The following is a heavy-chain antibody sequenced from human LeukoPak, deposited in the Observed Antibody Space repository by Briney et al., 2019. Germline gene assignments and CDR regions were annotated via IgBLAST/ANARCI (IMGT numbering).Heavy chain of an antibody. CDR3: AKVSGNDDYGGNVLDY. V-gene: IGHV3-23*01. CDR1: GFTSSSYA. D-gene: IGHD4-23*01. CDR2: ISGSGGST. Sequence: GGSLRLSCAASGFTSSSYAMSWVRQAPGKGLEWVSAISGSGGSTYYAASVRGRFTISRDNSKNTLYLQMNSLRAEDTAVYYCAKVSGNDDYGGNVLDYWGQGTLVTVSS. J-gene: IGHJ4*02.